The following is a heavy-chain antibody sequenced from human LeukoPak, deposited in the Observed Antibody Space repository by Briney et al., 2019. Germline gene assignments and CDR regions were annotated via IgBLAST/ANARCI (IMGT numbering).Heavy chain of an antibody. CDR3: VRGGVWFED. Sequence: PSETLSLTCTVSGGSISSYHWSWIRQPPGKGLEWIGYIYYSGSTNYNPSLKSRVTISVDTSKNQFSLKLSSVTAADTAVYYCVRGGVWFEDWGQGTRVTVSS. V-gene: IGHV4-59*01. J-gene: IGHJ5*02. CDR2: IYYSGST. CDR1: GGSISSYH.